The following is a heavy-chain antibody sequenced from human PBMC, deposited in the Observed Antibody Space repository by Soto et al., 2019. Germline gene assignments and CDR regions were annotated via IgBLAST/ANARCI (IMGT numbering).Heavy chain of an antibody. CDR3: ARDLRSSSSLDYYYYGMDV. V-gene: IGHV1-18*01. D-gene: IGHD6-6*01. CDR1: GYTFTSYG. Sequence: QVQLVQSGAEVKKPGASVKVSCKSSGYTFTSYGISWVRQAPGQGPEWMGWISAYNGNTNYAQKLQGRVTMTTDTATRSAYMELRSLRSDDTAVYYCARDLRSSSSLDYYYYGMDVWGEGTTVTVSS. CDR2: ISAYNGNT. J-gene: IGHJ6*04.